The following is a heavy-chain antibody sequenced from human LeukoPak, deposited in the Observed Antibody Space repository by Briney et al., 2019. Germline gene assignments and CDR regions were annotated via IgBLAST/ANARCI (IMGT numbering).Heavy chain of an antibody. CDR1: GFTFSDYY. CDR2: ISSSSSYT. Sequence: GGSLRLSCAASGFTFSDYYMSWIRQAPGKGLEGVSYISSSSSYTNYADSVKGRFTISRDNAKNSLYLQMNSLRAEDTAVYYCARDGSLGELSLYATDYWGQGTLVTVSS. D-gene: IGHD3-16*02. CDR3: ARDGSLGELSLYATDY. J-gene: IGHJ4*02. V-gene: IGHV3-11*06.